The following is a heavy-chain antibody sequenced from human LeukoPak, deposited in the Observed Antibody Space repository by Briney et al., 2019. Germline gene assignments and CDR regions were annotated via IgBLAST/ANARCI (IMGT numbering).Heavy chain of an antibody. J-gene: IGHJ6*02. V-gene: IGHV3-7*01. CDR2: IKQDGSEK. Sequence: GGSLRLSCAASGFTFSSYSMNWVRQAPGKGLEWVANIKQDGSEKYYVDSVKGRFTISGDNAKNSVYLQMNSLRAEDTAVYYCARDPLISMIHHLYYYYGMDVWGQGTTVTVSS. CDR3: ARDPLISMIHHLYYYYGMDV. CDR1: GFTFSSYS. D-gene: IGHD3-22*01.